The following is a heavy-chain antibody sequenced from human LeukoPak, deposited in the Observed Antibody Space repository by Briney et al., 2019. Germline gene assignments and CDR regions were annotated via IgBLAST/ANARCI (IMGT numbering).Heavy chain of an antibody. CDR1: GYSISSGYY. CDR2: IYHSGST. J-gene: IGHJ4*02. V-gene: IGHV4-38-2*01. CDR3: ARHSTAMATGY. Sequence: PSETLSLTCAVSGYSISSGYYWGWIRQPPGKGLEWIGSIYHSGSTYYNPSPKSRVTISVDTSKNQFSLKLSSVTAADTAVYYCARHSTAMATGYWGQGTLVTVSS. D-gene: IGHD5-18*01.